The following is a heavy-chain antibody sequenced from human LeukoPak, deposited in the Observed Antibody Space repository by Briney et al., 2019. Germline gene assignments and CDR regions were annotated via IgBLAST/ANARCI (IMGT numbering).Heavy chain of an antibody. V-gene: IGHV3-33*01. CDR2: IWYDGSNK. D-gene: IGHD2-8*01. CDR1: GFTFSSYG. Sequence: GGSLRLACAASGFTFSSYGMHWVRRAPGKGLEWVAVIWYDGSNKYYADSVKGRFTISRDNSKNTLYLQMNSLRAEDTAVYYCASGRYCTNGVCYKDRAYYYYGMDVWGQGTTVTVSS. J-gene: IGHJ6*02. CDR3: ASGRYCTNGVCYKDRAYYYYGMDV.